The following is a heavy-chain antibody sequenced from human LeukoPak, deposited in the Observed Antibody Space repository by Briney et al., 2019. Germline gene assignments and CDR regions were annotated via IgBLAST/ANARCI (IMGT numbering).Heavy chain of an antibody. CDR3: ARNYYDSSGYLYP. V-gene: IGHV1-18*01. J-gene: IGHJ5*02. Sequence: ASVKVSCKASGYSFTSYGISWVRQAPGQGLEWMGWISAYNGNTNYAQNLQGRVAMTTDTSTSTAHMELRSLRSDDTAMYYCARNYYDSSGYLYPWGQGTLVTVSS. CDR2: ISAYNGNT. CDR1: GYSFTSYG. D-gene: IGHD3-22*01.